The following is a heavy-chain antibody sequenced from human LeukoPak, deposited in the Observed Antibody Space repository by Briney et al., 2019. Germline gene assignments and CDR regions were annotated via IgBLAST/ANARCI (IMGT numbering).Heavy chain of an antibody. CDR3: ARRSFCSGANCQLYYYYHAMDV. V-gene: IGHV3-30*02. J-gene: IGHJ6*02. CDR2: IRYDGSNK. Sequence: GGSLRLSCAASGFTFSSYGMHWVRQAPGKGLEWVAFIRYDGSNKYYADSVKGRFTISRDNSKNTLYLQMNSLRAEDTAVYYCARRSFCSGANCQLYYYYHAMDVWGQGTTVTVSS. D-gene: IGHD2-15*01. CDR1: GFTFSSYG.